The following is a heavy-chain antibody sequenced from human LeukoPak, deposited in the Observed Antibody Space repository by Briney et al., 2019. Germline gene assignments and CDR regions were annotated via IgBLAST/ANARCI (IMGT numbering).Heavy chain of an antibody. D-gene: IGHD4-23*01. V-gene: IGHV3-53*05. CDR2: VYPDGRT. CDR3: AKGDDYGANTRLPKFNWFDP. J-gene: IGHJ5*02. Sequence: PGGSLRLSCAVSGFTVTDNYMSWVRQAPGKGLQWVSVVYPDGRTYYADSAKGRFTISRDNSKDTLYLQMNSLRAEDTAVYYCAKGDDYGANTRLPKFNWFDPWGQGTLVTVSS. CDR1: GFTVTDNY.